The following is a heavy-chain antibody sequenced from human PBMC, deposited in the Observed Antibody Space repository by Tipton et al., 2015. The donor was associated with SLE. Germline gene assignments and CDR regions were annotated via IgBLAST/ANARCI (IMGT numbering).Heavy chain of an antibody. D-gene: IGHD1-26*01. V-gene: IGHV3-11*06. CDR3: ARESSLVFDY. J-gene: IGHJ4*02. CDR2: ISSSSSHR. CDR1: GFRFSDYY. Sequence: SLRLSCAVSGFRFSDYYMSWIRQAPGKGLEWVSEISSSSSHRNYGDSVKGRFTISRDNAKNSLYLQMNSLRAEDTAVYYCARESSLVFDYWGQGTLVTVSS.